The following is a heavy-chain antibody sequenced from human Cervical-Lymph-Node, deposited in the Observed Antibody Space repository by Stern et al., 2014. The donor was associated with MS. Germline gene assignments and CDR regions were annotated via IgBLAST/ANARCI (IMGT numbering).Heavy chain of an antibody. CDR2: ISYAGSHT. Sequence: QVQLVESGGGVVQPGRSLRLSCAASGFTFSSYGMHWVRQAPGKGLEWVAVISYAGSHTDYVDSVKGRFTISRDNSKNTLYLQMNSLRAEDTAEYYCAKDPGFMTTETTGNYYGMDVWGQGTTVTVSS. CDR3: AKDPGFMTTETTGNYYGMDV. V-gene: IGHV3-30*18. J-gene: IGHJ6*02. D-gene: IGHD4-11*01. CDR1: GFTFSSYG.